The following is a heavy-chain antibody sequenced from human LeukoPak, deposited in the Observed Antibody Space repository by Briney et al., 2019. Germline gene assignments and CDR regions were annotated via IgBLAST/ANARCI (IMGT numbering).Heavy chain of an antibody. CDR1: GGSISSYY. CDR3: ARGVYISAAQYAY. Sequence: SETLSLTCTVSGGSISSYYWSWIRQPPGKGLEWIGYIYYSGTTNYNPSLKSRVTISVDTSKNQFSLKLSSVTAADTAVYYCARGVYISAAQYAYWGQGTLVTVSS. V-gene: IGHV4-59*01. J-gene: IGHJ4*02. D-gene: IGHD6-13*01. CDR2: IYYSGTT.